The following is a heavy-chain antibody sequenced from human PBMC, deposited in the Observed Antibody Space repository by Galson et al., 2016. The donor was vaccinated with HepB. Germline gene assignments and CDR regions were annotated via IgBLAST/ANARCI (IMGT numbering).Heavy chain of an antibody. CDR1: GFTFSSYG. Sequence: SLRLSCAASGFTFSSYGMNWVRQAPGKGLEWVSSISSSSIYIYYADSVKGRFIISRDNAKNTLYLQMNSLRAEDTAMYYCVRLTKMGLRRSFDYWGQGTLVTVSS. CDR3: VRLTKMGLRRSFDY. V-gene: IGHV3-21*01. D-gene: IGHD5-24*01. J-gene: IGHJ4*02. CDR2: ISSSSIYI.